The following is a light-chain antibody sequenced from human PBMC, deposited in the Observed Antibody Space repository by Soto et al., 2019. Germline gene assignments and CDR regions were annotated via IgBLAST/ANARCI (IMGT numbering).Light chain of an antibody. Sequence: EFVLTQSPATLSLSPGERATLSCRASQSVSSYLAWYQQKPGQAPRLLIYGASNRATGIPGRFSGSGSGKDFTLTISRLEPEDFAVYYCQQRSNWPPTFGQRTRLEIK. CDR1: QSVSSY. V-gene: IGKV3-11*01. CDR2: GAS. CDR3: QQRSNWPPT. J-gene: IGKJ5*01.